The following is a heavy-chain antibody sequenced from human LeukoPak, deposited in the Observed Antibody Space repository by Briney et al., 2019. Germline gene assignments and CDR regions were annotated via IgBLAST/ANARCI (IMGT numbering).Heavy chain of an antibody. V-gene: IGHV4-59*01. CDR2: IYYSGST. CDR3: AREDRSWFGELFEGFDY. Sequence: SETLSLTCTVSGGSISSYYWSWIRQPPGKGLEWIGYIYYSGSTNYNPSLKSRVTISVDTSKNQFSLKLSSVTAADTAVYYCAREDRSWFGELFEGFDYWGQGTLVTVSS. CDR1: GGSISSYY. D-gene: IGHD3-10*01. J-gene: IGHJ4*02.